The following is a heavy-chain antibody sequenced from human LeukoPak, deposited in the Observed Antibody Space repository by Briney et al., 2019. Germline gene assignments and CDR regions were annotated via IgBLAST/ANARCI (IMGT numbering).Heavy chain of an antibody. V-gene: IGHV1-2*02. CDR1: GYTFTGYY. CDR3: ARDSSGYYNWFDP. D-gene: IGHD3-22*01. CDR2: INPNSGGT. J-gene: IGHJ5*02. Sequence: ASVKVSCKASGYTFTGYYMHWVRQAPGQGLEWMGWINPNSGGTNYAQKFQGRVTMTRDTSISTAYMELSRLRSDDTAVYYCARDSSGYYNWFDPWGQGTLVTVSS.